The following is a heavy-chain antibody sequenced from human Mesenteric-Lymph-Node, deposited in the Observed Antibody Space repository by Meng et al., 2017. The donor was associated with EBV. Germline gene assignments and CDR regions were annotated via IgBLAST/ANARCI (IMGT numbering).Heavy chain of an antibody. CDR2: ISSDGSSP. CDR3: AREDIPEY. J-gene: IGHJ4*02. Sequence: EVQLGESGGGLVQPGGSLRLSCAASGFTFSSYWMHWVRQAPGKGLVWVSRISSDGSSPSYADSVKGRFTISRDNAKNMLYLQMNSLRAEDTAMYYCAREDIPEYWGQGTLVTVSS. CDR1: GFTFSSYW. D-gene: IGHD1-14*01. V-gene: IGHV3-74*01.